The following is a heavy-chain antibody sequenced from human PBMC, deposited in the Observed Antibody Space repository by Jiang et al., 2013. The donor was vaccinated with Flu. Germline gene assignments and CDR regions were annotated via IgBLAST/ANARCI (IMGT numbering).Heavy chain of an antibody. J-gene: IGHJ3*02. CDR1: GGSISSSNYY. CDR2: VYYSGST. Sequence: TCTVSGGSISSSNYYWGWIRQPPGKGLEWIGNVYYSGSTFYNPSLKSRVTISVDTSKNQFSLKLSSVTAADTAVYYCARQRLVSAAILTFDIWGQGTMVTVSS. D-gene: IGHD2-2*02. V-gene: IGHV4-39*01. CDR3: ARQRLVSAAILTFDI.